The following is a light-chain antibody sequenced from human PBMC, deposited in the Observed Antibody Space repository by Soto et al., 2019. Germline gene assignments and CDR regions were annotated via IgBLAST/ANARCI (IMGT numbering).Light chain of an antibody. Sequence: DIQMTQSLSALSASVGYRVAITCRASQSISSWLAWYQQKPGKAPKLLIYDASSLESGVPSRFSGSGSGTEFTLTISSLQPDDFATYYCQQYNSYSGTFGQGTKVDIK. J-gene: IGKJ1*01. CDR3: QQYNSYSGT. CDR2: DAS. CDR1: QSISSW. V-gene: IGKV1-5*01.